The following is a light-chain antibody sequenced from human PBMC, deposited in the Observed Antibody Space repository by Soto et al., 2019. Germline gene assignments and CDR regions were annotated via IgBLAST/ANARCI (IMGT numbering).Light chain of an antibody. CDR3: QQYNDYSWT. CDR2: KAS. Sequence: DIQMTQSPSTLSGSVGDRVTITCRASQSISAWLAWYQQKPGKAPRLLIYKASTLEIGVPSRFSGSGSGTEFILTISSLQPDDVAIYYCQQYNDYSWTFGQGTKVDIK. V-gene: IGKV1-5*03. J-gene: IGKJ1*01. CDR1: QSISAW.